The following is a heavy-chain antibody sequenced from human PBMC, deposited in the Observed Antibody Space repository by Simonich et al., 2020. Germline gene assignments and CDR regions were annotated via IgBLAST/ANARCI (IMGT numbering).Heavy chain of an antibody. CDR2: IYYSGST. D-gene: IGHD5-12*01. CDR1: GGSISSYY. Sequence: QVQLQESGPGLVKPSETLSLTCTVSGGSISSYYWSWIRQLPGKVLEWIGYIYYSGSTNYNPALKRRVTISVDTSKNQFSLKLSSVTAADTAVYYCARHDRWLQFYFDYWGQGTLVTVSS. V-gene: IGHV4-59*08. J-gene: IGHJ4*02. CDR3: ARHDRWLQFYFDY.